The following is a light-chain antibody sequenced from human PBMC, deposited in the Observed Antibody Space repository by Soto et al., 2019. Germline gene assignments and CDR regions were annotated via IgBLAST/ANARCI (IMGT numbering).Light chain of an antibody. V-gene: IGKV1-5*03. CDR3: QQYNSYSWT. Sequence: DIQMTQSPSTLSGSVGARVTITGRASQTISSWLAWYQQKPGKAPKLLIYKASTLKSGVPSRFSGSGSGTEFTLTISSLQPDDSATYYCQQYNSYSWTFGQGTKVDIK. CDR1: QTISSW. J-gene: IGKJ1*01. CDR2: KAS.